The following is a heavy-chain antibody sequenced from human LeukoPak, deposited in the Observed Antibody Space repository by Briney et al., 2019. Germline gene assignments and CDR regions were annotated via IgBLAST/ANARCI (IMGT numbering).Heavy chain of an antibody. D-gene: IGHD2-15*01. J-gene: IGHJ4*02. CDR2: VYYSGST. Sequence: SETLSLTCTVSGGSLSSYYWSWIRQPPGRGLEWIGYVYYSGSTDYNPSLKSRVTISVDTSQNQFSLHLSSVTAADTAVYYCARFFYSYFDYWGQGTLVTVSS. CDR3: ARFFYSYFDY. V-gene: IGHV4-59*01. CDR1: GGSLSSYY.